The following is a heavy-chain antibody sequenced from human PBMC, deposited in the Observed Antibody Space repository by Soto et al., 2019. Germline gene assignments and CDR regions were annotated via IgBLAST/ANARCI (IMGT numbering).Heavy chain of an antibody. CDR2: IIPIIGII. CDR1: GGTFSTYT. V-gene: IGHV1-69*02. D-gene: IGHD6-13*01. Sequence: GASVKVSCKASGGTFSTYTITWVRQAPGQGLEWMGRIIPIIGIINYAQKFQGRVTISADKFTGTAYMELTGLRSEDTAVYYCAREGVAAAAALYNWFDPWGQGTLVTVSS. J-gene: IGHJ5*02. CDR3: AREGVAAAAALYNWFDP.